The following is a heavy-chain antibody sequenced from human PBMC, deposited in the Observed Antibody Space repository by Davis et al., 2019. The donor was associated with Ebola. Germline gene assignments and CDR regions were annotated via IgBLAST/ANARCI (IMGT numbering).Heavy chain of an antibody. Sequence: SVKVSCKASGYIFAKSTITWVRQAPGQGLEWMGVIIPILDIANYAQNFQGRITITADESTSTAYMELSSLRSEDTAVYYCARDLGSSDYWGQGTLVTVSS. J-gene: IGHJ4*02. CDR1: GYIFAKST. D-gene: IGHD6-6*01. CDR2: IIPILDIA. CDR3: ARDLGSSDY. V-gene: IGHV1-69*10.